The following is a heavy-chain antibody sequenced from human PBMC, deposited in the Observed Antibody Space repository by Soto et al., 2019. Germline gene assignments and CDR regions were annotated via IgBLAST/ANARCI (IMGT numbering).Heavy chain of an antibody. D-gene: IGHD2-15*01. J-gene: IGHJ3*02. Sequence: QVQLQQWGAGLLKPSETLSLTCAVYGGSFSGYYWCWIRQPPGKGLEWIGEINHRGSTNYNPSLKTRVTITVDTSKNQFSLKLSFVTAADTVVYYCARGVVVAATYAFDIWGQGTMVTVSS. V-gene: IGHV4-34*01. CDR2: INHRGST. CDR3: ARGVVVAATYAFDI. CDR1: GGSFSGYY.